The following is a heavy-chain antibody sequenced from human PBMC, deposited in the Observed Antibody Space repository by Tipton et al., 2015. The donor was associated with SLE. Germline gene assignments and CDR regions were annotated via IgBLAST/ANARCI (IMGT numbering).Heavy chain of an antibody. V-gene: IGHV4-59*08. Sequence: TLSLTCTVSGGSISSYYWNWIRQPPGKGLEWIGYIYSSGSTNYNPSLKSRVTISVDTSKNQFSLKVTSVTAADTAVYFCARLVGGYARWGQGTLVTVSS. CDR1: GGSISSYY. CDR2: IYSSGST. D-gene: IGHD5-12*01. CDR3: ARLVGGYAR. J-gene: IGHJ4*02.